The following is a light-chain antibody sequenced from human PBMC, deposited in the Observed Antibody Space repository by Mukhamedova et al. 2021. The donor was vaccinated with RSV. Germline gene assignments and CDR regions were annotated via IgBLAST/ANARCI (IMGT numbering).Light chain of an antibody. V-gene: IGLV2-14*01. CDR3: SSYRYISTHYNV. Sequence: GISDRFSGSKSGDTASLTISGLQAEDEADYYCSSYRYISTHYNVFGTGTKVTVL. J-gene: IGLJ1*01.